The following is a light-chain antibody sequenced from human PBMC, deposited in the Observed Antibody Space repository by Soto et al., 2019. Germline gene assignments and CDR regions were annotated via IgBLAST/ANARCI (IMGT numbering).Light chain of an antibody. J-gene: IGLJ2*01. V-gene: IGLV1-40*01. CDR3: QSYDSSLSGSKVV. CDR2: GNN. CDR1: SANIGAAYN. Sequence: QSVLTQPPSVSGAPGQRVTISCTGSSANIGAAYNVDWYQQLPGTAPKLLIYGNNHRPSGVPARFSGSKSGTSASLAITGLQAEDEADYYCQSYDSSLSGSKVVFGGGTQLTVL.